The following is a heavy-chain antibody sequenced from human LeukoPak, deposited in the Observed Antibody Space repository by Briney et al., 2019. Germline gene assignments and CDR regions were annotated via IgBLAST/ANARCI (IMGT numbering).Heavy chain of an antibody. J-gene: IGHJ3*02. Sequence: GESLKISCKGSGYSFTSYWIGWVRQMPGKGLEWMGIIYPGDSDTRYSPSFQGQVTISADKSISTAYLQWSSLKASDTAMYYCARREGLQWHIDGFDIWGQGTMVTVSS. D-gene: IGHD4-11*01. V-gene: IGHV5-51*01. CDR2: IYPGDSDT. CDR1: GYSFTSYW. CDR3: ARREGLQWHIDGFDI.